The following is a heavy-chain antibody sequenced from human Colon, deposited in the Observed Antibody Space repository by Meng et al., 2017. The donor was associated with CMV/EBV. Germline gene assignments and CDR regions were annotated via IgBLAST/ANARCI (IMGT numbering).Heavy chain of an antibody. D-gene: IGHD5-24*01. CDR1: GFSLSTSGVA. J-gene: IGHJ4*02. CDR2: IYWNGDK. V-gene: IGHV2-5*01. CDR3: AHLDGTTWYYYDY. Sequence: FSGFSLSTSGVAVGWIRQPPGEALEWLAHIYWNGDKYYSTSLKSRLTITKDTSKNQVVLTMTNVDPVDTATYYCAHLDGTTWYYYDYWGQGTLVTVSS.